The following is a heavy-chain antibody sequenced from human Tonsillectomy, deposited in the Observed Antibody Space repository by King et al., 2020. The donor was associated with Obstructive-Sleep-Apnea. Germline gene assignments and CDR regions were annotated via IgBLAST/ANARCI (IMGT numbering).Heavy chain of an antibody. Sequence: QLVQSGAEVKKPGSSVKVSCKASGGTFSSYAISWVRQAPGQGLEWMGGIIPILGIAHYAQKFQGRVTITADKSTSTGYMELSSLRSEDTAMYYCAIEILNDHYYIMDVWGPGTTVTVSS. CDR2: IIPILGIA. J-gene: IGHJ6*02. CDR3: AIEILNDHYYIMDV. V-gene: IGHV1-69*04. D-gene: IGHD1-1*01. CDR1: GGTFSSYA.